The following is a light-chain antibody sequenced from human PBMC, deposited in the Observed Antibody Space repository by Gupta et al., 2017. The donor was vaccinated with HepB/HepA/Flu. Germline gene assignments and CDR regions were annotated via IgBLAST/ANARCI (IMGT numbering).Light chain of an antibody. CDR3: QSYDSSLSVSV. V-gene: IGLV1-40*01. CDR2: GNT. Sequence: SVLTQPPSVSGAPGQRVTISCTGSSSNIGAGYDVYWYQQLPGTAPKLLISGNTNRTSGVPDRFSGSKSGTSASLAITGLQAEDEADYYCQSYDSSLSVSVFGGGTKLTVL. CDR1: SSNIGAGYD. J-gene: IGLJ3*02.